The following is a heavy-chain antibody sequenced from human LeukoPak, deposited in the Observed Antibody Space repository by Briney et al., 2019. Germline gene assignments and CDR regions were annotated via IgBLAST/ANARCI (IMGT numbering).Heavy chain of an antibody. CDR1: GGTFSSYA. J-gene: IGHJ4*02. CDR2: ISAYNGNT. CDR3: AGEEYSSSSGGFDY. V-gene: IGHV1-18*01. D-gene: IGHD6-6*01. Sequence: ASVKVSCKASGGTFSSYAISWVRQAPGQGLEWMGWISAYNGNTNYAQKLQGRVTMTTDTSTSTAYMELRSLRSDDTAVYYCAGEEYSSSSGGFDYWAQGTLVTVSS.